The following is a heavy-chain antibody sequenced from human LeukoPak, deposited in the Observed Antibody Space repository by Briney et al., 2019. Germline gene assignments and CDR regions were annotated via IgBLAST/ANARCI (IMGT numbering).Heavy chain of an antibody. CDR3: ARDQLGSSWYPDAFDI. CDR1: GFTFSTYS. Sequence: GGSLRLSCAASGFTFSTYSMIWVRQAPGKGLEWVSSISSSKYIYYADSVKGRFTISRDNTKNSLYLQMNSLRAEDTAVYYCARDQLGSSWYPDAFDIWGQGTMVTASS. J-gene: IGHJ3*02. CDR2: ISSSKYI. D-gene: IGHD6-13*01. V-gene: IGHV3-21*01.